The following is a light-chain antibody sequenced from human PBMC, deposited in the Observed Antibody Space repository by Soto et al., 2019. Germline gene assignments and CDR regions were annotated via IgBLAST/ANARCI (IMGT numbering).Light chain of an antibody. CDR3: QQANSFPIS. Sequence: DIQMTQSPSSLSASVGDRVTITCRASQSISVWLAWYQQKAGKAPNLLIYKASRLESGVPSRFSGSGSETEFTLTISNLQPEDFATYYCQQANSFPISFGQGTRLEIK. J-gene: IGKJ5*01. CDR2: KAS. CDR1: QSISVW. V-gene: IGKV1-5*03.